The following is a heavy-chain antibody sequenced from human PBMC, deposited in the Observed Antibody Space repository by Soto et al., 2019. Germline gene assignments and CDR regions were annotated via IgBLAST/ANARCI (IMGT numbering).Heavy chain of an antibody. Sequence: QVYLQESGPGLVKPSQTLSLTCTVSGGSIDSGGYYWTWIRQLPGKGLEWIGYIFHSGYTDYNPSLKSRLIISVYTSKNQFSLRLDSVTAADTAVYYCVRGRGTSAFFDYWGQGTVVTVSS. V-gene: IGHV4-31*03. CDR3: VRGRGTSAFFDY. CDR1: GGSIDSGGYY. D-gene: IGHD1-1*01. CDR2: IFHSGYT. J-gene: IGHJ4*02.